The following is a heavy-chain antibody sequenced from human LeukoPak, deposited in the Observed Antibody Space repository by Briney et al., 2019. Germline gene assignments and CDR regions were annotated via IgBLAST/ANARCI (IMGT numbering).Heavy chain of an antibody. J-gene: IGHJ4*02. Sequence: GGSLRLSCVASGFTFGKYWMSWVCLAPGKGLEWVANIKLDGSEKNYVDSVKGRFTISRDNTKNSLYLQMNSLRVEDTAVFYCARDQYDTWSRRGNFDSWGQGTLVIVSS. CDR3: ARDQYDTWSRRGNFDS. V-gene: IGHV3-7*03. CDR2: IKLDGSEK. D-gene: IGHD3-3*01. CDR1: GFTFGKYW.